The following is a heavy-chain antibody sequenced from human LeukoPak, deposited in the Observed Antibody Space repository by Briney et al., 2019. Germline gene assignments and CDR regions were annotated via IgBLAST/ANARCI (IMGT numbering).Heavy chain of an antibody. D-gene: IGHD5-12*01. J-gene: IGHJ4*02. Sequence: SETLSLTCAVYGGSLSGYYWSWIRQPPGKGLEWIGEINHSGSTNYNPSLKSRVTISVDTSKNQFSLKLSSVTAADTAVYYCARGYSGYDTFDYWGQGTLVTVSS. CDR1: GGSLSGYY. V-gene: IGHV4-34*01. CDR3: ARGYSGYDTFDY. CDR2: INHSGST.